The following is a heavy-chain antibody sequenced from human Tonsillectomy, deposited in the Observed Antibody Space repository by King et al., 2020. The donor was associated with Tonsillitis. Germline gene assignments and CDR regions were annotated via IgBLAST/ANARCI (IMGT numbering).Heavy chain of an antibody. CDR2: ISSSSSYI. J-gene: IGHJ4*02. Sequence: VQLVESGGGLVKPGGSLRLSCAASGFTFSSYSMNWVRQAPGKGLEWVSSISSSSSYIYYADSVKGRFTISRDNAKNSLYLQMNSLRAEDTAVYYCASYCGGDCYSNYWGQGTLVTVSS. V-gene: IGHV3-21*01. CDR1: GFTFSSYS. CDR3: ASYCGGDCYSNY. D-gene: IGHD2-21*02.